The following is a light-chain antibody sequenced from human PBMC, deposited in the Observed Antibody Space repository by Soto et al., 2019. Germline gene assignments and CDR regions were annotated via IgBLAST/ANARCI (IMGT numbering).Light chain of an antibody. J-gene: IGKJ2*01. CDR2: DAS. CDR3: QQYDNLPYT. Sequence: DIPMTQSPSSLSASVGDRVTITCQASQDISDYLNWYQQKPGKAPKLLIYDASNLETGVPSRFSGSGSGTDFTVTISSRQPEDIATYYCQQYDNLPYTFGQGTKLEIK. V-gene: IGKV1-33*01. CDR1: QDISDY.